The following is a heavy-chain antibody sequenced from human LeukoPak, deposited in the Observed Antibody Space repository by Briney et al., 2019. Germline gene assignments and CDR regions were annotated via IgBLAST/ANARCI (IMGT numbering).Heavy chain of an antibody. V-gene: IGHV3-30-3*01. Sequence: GGSLRFSCAASGFTFSSYAMHWVRQAPGKGLEWVAVISYDGSNKYYADSVKGRFTISRDNSKNTPYLQMNSLRAEDTAVYYCARENRGYDYVWGSYRYTGFFDYWGQGTLVTVSS. CDR3: ARENRGYDYVWGSYRYTGFFDY. CDR2: ISYDGSNK. CDR1: GFTFSSYA. J-gene: IGHJ4*02. D-gene: IGHD3-16*02.